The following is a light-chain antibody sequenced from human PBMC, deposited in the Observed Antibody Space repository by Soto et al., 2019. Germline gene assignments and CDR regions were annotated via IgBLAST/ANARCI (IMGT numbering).Light chain of an antibody. CDR2: AAT. Sequence: DIQLTQSPSFLSASVGDRVTITCRASQGISSYLAWYQQKPGKAPKLLIYAATTLQSGVPSRFSGSGSGTEFTLTISSRQPEDFATYYCQQLNSYTFTSGLGTKVDIK. CDR1: QGISSY. CDR3: QQLNSYTFT. V-gene: IGKV1-9*01. J-gene: IGKJ3*01.